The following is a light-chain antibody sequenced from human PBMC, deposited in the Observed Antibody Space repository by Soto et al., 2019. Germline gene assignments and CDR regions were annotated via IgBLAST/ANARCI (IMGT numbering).Light chain of an antibody. CDR3: QQYNIWRSIT. J-gene: IGKJ5*01. CDR2: DAS. Sequence: EIVMTQSPATLSVSPGESATLSCRASQSVSSNLAWHQQKPGQAPRILMYDASTRATGISARFSGSGYGTYFTLTISSLQSEDFAVYYCQQYNIWRSITFGPGTRREIK. V-gene: IGKV3-15*01. CDR1: QSVSSN.